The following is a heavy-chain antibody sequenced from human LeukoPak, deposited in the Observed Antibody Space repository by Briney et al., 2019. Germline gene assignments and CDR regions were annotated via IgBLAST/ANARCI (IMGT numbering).Heavy chain of an antibody. Sequence: GGSLRLSCAASGFTFSSYEMNWVRQAPGKGLEWVSYISSSGSTTYYADSVKGQFTISRDNSKNTLYLQMNSLRVDDTAVYYCANWYSGSRLPYWGQGTLVTVSS. J-gene: IGHJ4*02. CDR1: GFTFSSYE. CDR2: ISSSGSTT. D-gene: IGHD1-26*01. CDR3: ANWYSGSRLPY. V-gene: IGHV3-48*03.